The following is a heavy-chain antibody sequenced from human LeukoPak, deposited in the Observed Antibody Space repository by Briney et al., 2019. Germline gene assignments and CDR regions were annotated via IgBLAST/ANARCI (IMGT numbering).Heavy chain of an antibody. CDR1: GGSISSSSYY. CDR3: ARQLSSGNWFDP. D-gene: IGHD6-19*01. Sequence: PSETLSLTCTVSGGSISSSSYYWGWIRQPPGKGLEWIGSIYYSGSTYYNPSLKSRVNISVDTSKNQFSLKLSSVTAADTAVYYCARQLSSGNWFDPWGQGTLVTVSS. CDR2: IYYSGST. J-gene: IGHJ5*02. V-gene: IGHV4-39*01.